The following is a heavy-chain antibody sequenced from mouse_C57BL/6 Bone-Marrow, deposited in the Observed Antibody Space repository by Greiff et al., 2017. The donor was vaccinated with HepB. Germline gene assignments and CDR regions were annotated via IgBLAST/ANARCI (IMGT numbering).Heavy chain of an antibody. CDR2: INSDGGST. D-gene: IGHD2-4*01. CDR3: ARHGDYDGVGAMDY. J-gene: IGHJ4*01. V-gene: IGHV5-2*01. Sequence: DVKLQESGGGLVQPGESLKLSCESNEYEFPSHDMSWVRKTPEKRLELVAAINSDGGSTYYPDTMERRFIISRDNTKKTLYLQMSSLRSEDTALYYCARHGDYDGVGAMDYWGQGTSVTVSS. CDR1: EYEFPSHD.